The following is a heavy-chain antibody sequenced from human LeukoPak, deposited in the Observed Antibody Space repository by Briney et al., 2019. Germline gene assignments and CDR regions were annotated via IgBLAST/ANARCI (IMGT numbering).Heavy chain of an antibody. CDR1: GFTFSSYG. V-gene: IGHV3-23*01. CDR3: AKGASMS. CDR2: ISGSGDST. J-gene: IGHJ3*01. Sequence: GGSLRLSCAASGFTFSSYGMHWVRQAPGKGLEWVSAISGSGDSTYCADSVKGRLTLSRDNSKNTLFLQMTSLRAEDTALYYCAKGASMSWGPGTMVTVSS.